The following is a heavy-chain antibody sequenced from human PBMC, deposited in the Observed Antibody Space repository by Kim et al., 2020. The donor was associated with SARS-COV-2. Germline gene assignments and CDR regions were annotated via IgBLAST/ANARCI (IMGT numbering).Heavy chain of an antibody. V-gene: IGHV1-3*01. CDR2: INAGNGNT. CDR3: ARGEEGYYGSGSYYNTFDY. D-gene: IGHD3-10*01. Sequence: ASVKVSCKASGYTFTSYAMHWVRQAPGQRLEWMGWINAGNGNTKYSQKFQGRVTITRDTSASTAYMELSSLRSEDTAVYYCARGEEGYYGSGSYYNTFDYWGQGTLVTVSS. CDR1: GYTFTSYA. J-gene: IGHJ4*02.